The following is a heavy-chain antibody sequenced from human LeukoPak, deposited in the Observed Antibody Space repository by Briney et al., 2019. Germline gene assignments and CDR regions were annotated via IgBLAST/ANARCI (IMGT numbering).Heavy chain of an antibody. D-gene: IGHD3-22*01. J-gene: IGHJ6*03. CDR1: GYTFTGYY. CDR3: AGSKGSSGYYYARDYYYYMDV. CDR2: INPNSGGT. V-gene: IGHV1-2*06. Sequence: EASVKVSCKASGYTFTGYYMHWVRQAPGQGLEWMGRINPNSGGTNYAQKFQGRVTMTRDTSISTAYMELSRLRSDDTAVYYCAGSKGSSGYYYARDYYYYMDVWGKGTTVTDSS.